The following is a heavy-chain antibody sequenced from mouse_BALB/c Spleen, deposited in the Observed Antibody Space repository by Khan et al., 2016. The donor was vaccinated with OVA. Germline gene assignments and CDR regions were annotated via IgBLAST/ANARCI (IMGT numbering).Heavy chain of an antibody. CDR2: ISYSGRT. D-gene: IGHD1-1*01. J-gene: IGHJ2*01. V-gene: IGHV3-2*02. CDR1: CYSITSDYA. Sequence: EVQLQESGPGLVKPSQSLSLTCTVTCYSITSDYAWNWIRQFPGNKLEWMGYISYSGRTSYNPSLKSRISITRDTSKNQFFLQLNSVTAEDTATYYCGRARLISTVVADSFDYWGQGTTLTVSS. CDR3: GRARLISTVVADSFDY.